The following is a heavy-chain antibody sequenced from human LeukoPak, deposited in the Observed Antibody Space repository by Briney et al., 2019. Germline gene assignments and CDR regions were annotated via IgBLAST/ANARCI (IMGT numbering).Heavy chain of an antibody. V-gene: IGHV3-21*01. CDR3: ARGDRGATYFEY. D-gene: IGHD1-14*01. J-gene: IGHJ4*02. Sequence: GGSLRLSCAASGFTFSTRSMNWVRQAPGKGLEWVSSISPSGSHIYDADSLKGRFTISRDNAKNSVFLQMSSLRAEDTAVYYCARGDRGATYFEYWGQGILVTVSS. CDR1: GFTFSTRS. CDR2: ISPSGSHI.